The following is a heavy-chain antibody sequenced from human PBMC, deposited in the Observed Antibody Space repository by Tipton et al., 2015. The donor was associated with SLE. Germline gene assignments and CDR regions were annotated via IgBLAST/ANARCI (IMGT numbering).Heavy chain of an antibody. Sequence: VQLVQSGAEVKMPGESLKISCKGSGYTFTRYWIGWVRQMPGKGLEWIGIIYSGDSDTRYNPSFQGQVTISVDKSFSTAYLQLHNVEATDTATYYCARRSDSTVGYYHNNGMDVWGQGTTVTVSS. J-gene: IGHJ6*02. D-gene: IGHD4-11*01. CDR2: IYSGDSDT. CDR3: ARRSDSTVGYYHNNGMDV. V-gene: IGHV5-51*01. CDR1: GYTFTRYW.